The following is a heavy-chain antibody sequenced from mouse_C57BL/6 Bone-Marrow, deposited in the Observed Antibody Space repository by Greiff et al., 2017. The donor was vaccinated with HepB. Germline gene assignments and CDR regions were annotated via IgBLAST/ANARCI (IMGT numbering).Heavy chain of an antibody. J-gene: IGHJ2*01. CDR1: GYTFTDYY. CDR3: ARDYYGSTGY. Sequence: EVHLVESGPVLVKPGASVKMSCKASGYTFTDYYMNWVKQSHGKSLEWIGVINPYNGGTSYNQKFKGKATLTVDKSSSTAYMELNSLTSEDSAVYYCARDYYGSTGYWGQGTTLTVSS. V-gene: IGHV1-19*01. CDR2: INPYNGGT. D-gene: IGHD1-1*01.